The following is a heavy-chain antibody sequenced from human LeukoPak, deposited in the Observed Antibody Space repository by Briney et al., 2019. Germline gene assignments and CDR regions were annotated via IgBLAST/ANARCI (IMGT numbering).Heavy chain of an antibody. CDR1: GGSISSGDYY. V-gene: IGHV4-30-4*01. J-gene: IGHJ6*03. CDR3: ARDYVTGDYGAYRYYMDV. Sequence: SETLSLTCTVSGGSISSGDYYWSWIRQPPGKGLEWIGYIYYSGSTYYNPSLKSRVTISVDTSKNQFSLKLSSVTAADTAVYYCARDYVTGDYGAYRYYMDVWGKGTTVTVSS. CDR2: IYYSGST. D-gene: IGHD4-17*01.